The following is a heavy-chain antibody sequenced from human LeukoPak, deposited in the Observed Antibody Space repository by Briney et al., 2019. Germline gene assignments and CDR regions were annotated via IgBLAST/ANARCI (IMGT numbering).Heavy chain of an antibody. CDR1: GGSFSGYY. CDR2: INHSGST. Sequence: SETLSLTCAVYGGSFSGYYWSWIRQPPGKGLEWIGEINHSGSTNYNPSLKSRVTISVDTSKNQFSLKLSSVTAADTAVYYCARESTSSGLGYWGPGTLVTVSS. J-gene: IGHJ4*02. D-gene: IGHD2/OR15-2a*01. CDR3: ARESTSSGLGY. V-gene: IGHV4-34*01.